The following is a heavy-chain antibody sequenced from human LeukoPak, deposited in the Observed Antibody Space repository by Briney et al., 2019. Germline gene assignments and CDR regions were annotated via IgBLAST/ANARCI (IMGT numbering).Heavy chain of an antibody. V-gene: IGHV1-69*05. D-gene: IGHD3-3*01. CDR3: ARDLPHSSTIFGVVISWYFDY. J-gene: IGHJ4*02. CDR1: GGTFSSYA. Sequence: SVKVSCKASGGTFSSYAISWVRQAPGQGLEWMGGIIPIFGTANYAQKFQGRVTMTTDTSASTAYMELRSLRSDDTAVYYCARDLPHSSTIFGVVISWYFDYWGQGTLATVSS. CDR2: IIPIFGTA.